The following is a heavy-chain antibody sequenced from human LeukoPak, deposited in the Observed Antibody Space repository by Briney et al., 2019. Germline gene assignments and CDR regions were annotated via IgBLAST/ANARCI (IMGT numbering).Heavy chain of an antibody. Sequence: SETLSLTCTVSGGSISSYYWSWIRQPPGKGLEWIGYIYCSGSTNYNPSLKSRVTISVDTSKNQFSLKLSSVTAADTAVYYCAGALRLGELSSKAVDYWGQGTLVTVSS. CDR2: IYCSGST. CDR1: GGSISSYY. CDR3: AGALRLGELSSKAVDY. V-gene: IGHV4-59*01. J-gene: IGHJ4*02. D-gene: IGHD3-16*02.